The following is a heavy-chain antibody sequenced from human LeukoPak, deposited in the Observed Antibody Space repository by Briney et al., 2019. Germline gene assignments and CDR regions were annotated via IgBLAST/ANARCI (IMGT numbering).Heavy chain of an antibody. D-gene: IGHD3-10*01. CDR2: IKQDGYEK. CDR1: GFTFRTFW. Sequence: GGSLRLSCAVSGFTFRTFWMAWVRQAPGKGLEWVATIKQDGYEKHYADSVRGRFTISRDNAKNLLYLQMNSLRVEDTAVYHCVDGESLLYWGQGTLVSVSS. V-gene: IGHV3-7*03. J-gene: IGHJ4*02. CDR3: VDGESLLY.